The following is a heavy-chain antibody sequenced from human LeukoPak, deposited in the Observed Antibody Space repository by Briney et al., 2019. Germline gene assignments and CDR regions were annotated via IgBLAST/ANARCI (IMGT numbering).Heavy chain of an antibody. D-gene: IGHD4-17*01. CDR3: AKGSLDDYGDHGARYYMDV. V-gene: IGHV3-23*01. CDR1: GFTFSSYA. Sequence: LPGGSLRLSCAASGFTFSSYAMSWVRQAPGKGLEWVSAISGSGGSTYYADSVKGRFTISRDNSKNTLYLQMNSLRAEDTAVYYCAKGSLDDYGDHGARYYMDVWGKGTTVTISS. J-gene: IGHJ6*03. CDR2: ISGSGGST.